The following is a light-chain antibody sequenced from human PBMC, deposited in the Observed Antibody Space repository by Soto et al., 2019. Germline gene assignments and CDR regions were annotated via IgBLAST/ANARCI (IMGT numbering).Light chain of an antibody. CDR1: QSFSSTF. CDR3: QQYASSVT. Sequence: EILLTQSPDSLSLSPGDRATLSCRASQSFSSTFFAWYQQKPGQAPRLLIYGASSRATGIPDRFSGSGSGTDFTLIISRLEPEDFAVYYCQQYASSVTFGQGTKVEIK. V-gene: IGKV3-20*01. CDR2: GAS. J-gene: IGKJ1*01.